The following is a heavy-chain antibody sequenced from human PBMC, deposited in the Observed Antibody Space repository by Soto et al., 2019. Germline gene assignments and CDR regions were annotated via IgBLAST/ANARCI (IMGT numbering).Heavy chain of an antibody. V-gene: IGHV1-69*02. CDR3: ARACCNEQNWFDP. CDR2: IIPILGIA. J-gene: IGHJ5*02. D-gene: IGHD2-15*01. Sequence: SVKVSCKASGGTFSSYTISWVRQAPGQGLEWMGRIIPILGIANYAQKFQGRVTITADKSTSTAYMELSSLRVEDTAVYYCARACCNEQNWFDPWGQGTLVTVSS. CDR1: GGTFSSYT.